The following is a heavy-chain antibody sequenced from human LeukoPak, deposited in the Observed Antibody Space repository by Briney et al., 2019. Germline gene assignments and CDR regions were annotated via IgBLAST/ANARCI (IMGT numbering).Heavy chain of an antibody. D-gene: IGHD3-3*01. CDR3: ARARYDFWSGYQRNQNYYYYYMDV. Sequence: ASVKVSCKASGYTFTSYGISWVRQAPGQGLEWMGWINTNTGNPTYAQGFTGRFVFSLDTSVSTAYLQISSLKAEDTAVYYCARARYDFWSGYQRNQNYYYYYMDVWGKGTTVTVSS. CDR1: GYTFTSYG. CDR2: INTNTGNP. J-gene: IGHJ6*03. V-gene: IGHV7-4-1*02.